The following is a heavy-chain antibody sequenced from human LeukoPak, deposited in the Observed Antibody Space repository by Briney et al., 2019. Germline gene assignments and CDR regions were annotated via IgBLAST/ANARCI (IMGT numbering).Heavy chain of an antibody. Sequence: ASVKVSCKASGYTFTSYGISWVRQAPGQGLEWMGWISAYNGNTNYAQKLQGRVTMTTDTSTSTAYMELRSLRSDGTAVYYCARDAIESSGWYAAFDIWGQGTMVTVSS. CDR3: ARDAIESSGWYAAFDI. V-gene: IGHV1-18*01. CDR1: GYTFTSYG. CDR2: ISAYNGNT. D-gene: IGHD6-19*01. J-gene: IGHJ3*02.